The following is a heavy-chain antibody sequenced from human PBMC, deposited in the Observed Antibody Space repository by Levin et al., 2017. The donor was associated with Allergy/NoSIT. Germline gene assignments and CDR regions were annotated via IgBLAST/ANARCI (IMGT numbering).Heavy chain of an antibody. V-gene: IGHV4-38-2*02. CDR1: GYSISSGYY. CDR3: ARDGQWLVRDFDY. Sequence: SQTLSLTCAVSGYSISSGYYWGWIRQPPGKGLEWIGSIYHSGSTYYNPSLKSRVTISVDTSKNQFSLKLSSVTAADTAVYYCARDGQWLVRDFDYWGQGTLVTVSS. CDR2: IYHSGST. D-gene: IGHD6-19*01. J-gene: IGHJ4*02.